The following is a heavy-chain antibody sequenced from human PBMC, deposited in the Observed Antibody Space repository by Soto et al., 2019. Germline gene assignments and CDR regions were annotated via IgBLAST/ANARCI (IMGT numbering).Heavy chain of an antibody. CDR1: GYTFASYA. D-gene: IGHD3-10*02. CDR3: ASVPPPPDS. V-gene: IGHV1-18*01. J-gene: IGHJ4*02. Sequence: QVQLVQSGAEVKKPGASVKVSCKASGYTFASYAISWLRQAPGQGREWMGWISAYNGNTNYAQKLQGRVTMTTDTSTSTASLELRSLRSDDTAVYYCASVPPPPDSGGQGTLVTVSS. CDR2: ISAYNGNT.